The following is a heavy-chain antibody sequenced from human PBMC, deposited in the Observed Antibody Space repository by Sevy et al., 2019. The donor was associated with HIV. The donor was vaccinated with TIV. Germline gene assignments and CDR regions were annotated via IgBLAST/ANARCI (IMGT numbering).Heavy chain of an antibody. J-gene: IGHJ4*02. CDR1: GGTFSSYG. Sequence: ASVKVSCKASGGTFSSYGISWVRQAPGQGLEWMGGIIPILGTVNYAQKFQGRVTITADESTKTAYMELSSLRSEDTAVYYCARGGGNDWYYFDYWGQGTLVTVSS. D-gene: IGHD3-9*01. V-gene: IGHV1-69*13. CDR3: ARGGGNDWYYFDY. CDR2: IIPILGTV.